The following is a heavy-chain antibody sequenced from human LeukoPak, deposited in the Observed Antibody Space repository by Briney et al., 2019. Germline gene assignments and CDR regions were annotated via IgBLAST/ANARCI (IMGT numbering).Heavy chain of an antibody. CDR1: GFTFSSYW. Sequence: GGSLRLSCAASGFTFSSYWMHWVRQAPGKGLVWVSRINTDGDSRTYADSVKGRFTISRDNSKNTLYLQMNSLRAEDTAVYYCAASMAYYYYYYMDVWGKGTTVTVSS. J-gene: IGHJ6*03. V-gene: IGHV3-74*01. CDR3: AASMAYYYYYYMDV. CDR2: INTDGDSR. D-gene: IGHD2/OR15-2a*01.